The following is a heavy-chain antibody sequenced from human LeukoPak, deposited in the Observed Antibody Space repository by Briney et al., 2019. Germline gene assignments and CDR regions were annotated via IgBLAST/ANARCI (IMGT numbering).Heavy chain of an antibody. CDR2: VTGSSNT. CDR3: AKDRSSSTSCSNY. V-gene: IGHV3-23*01. D-gene: IGHD2-2*01. J-gene: IGHJ4*02. Sequence: GGSLRLSCAASGFXFSNYAITWVRQAPGKGLEWVSGVTGSSNTYYADSVKGRFTISRDNSKNMLYLEMNSLRVEDTAIYYCAKDRSSSTSCSNYWGRGTLVTVSS. CDR1: GFXFSNYA.